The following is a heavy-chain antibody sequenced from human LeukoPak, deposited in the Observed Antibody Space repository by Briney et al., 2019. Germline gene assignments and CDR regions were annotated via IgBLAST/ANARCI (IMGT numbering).Heavy chain of an antibody. J-gene: IGHJ6*03. CDR2: IWENGRSQ. D-gene: IGHD6-6*01. CDR1: GFIFSTFD. Sequence: GRSLRLSCTASGFIFSTFDMHWVRQAPGKGLEWVANIWENGRSQYYADFVKGRFTISRDNSKNTVYLQMNSLRAEDTAVYFCAKDWGRSSYYHYFMNVWGKGPTVPVSS. CDR3: AKDWGRSSYYHYFMNV. V-gene: IGHV3-33*06.